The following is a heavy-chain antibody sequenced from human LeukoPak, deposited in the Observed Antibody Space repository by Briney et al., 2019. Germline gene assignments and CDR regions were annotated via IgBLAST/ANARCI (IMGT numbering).Heavy chain of an antibody. Sequence: GGSLRLSCAASGFTFNSYAMSWVRQAPGKGLEWVSAISGSGGSTYYADSVKGRFTISRDNSKNTLYLQMNSLRAEDTAVYYCAKGIAVAGLNYYYYGMDVWGQGTTVTVSS. CDR3: AKGIAVAGLNYYYYGMDV. CDR2: ISGSGGST. CDR1: GFTFNSYA. D-gene: IGHD6-19*01. V-gene: IGHV3-23*01. J-gene: IGHJ6*02.